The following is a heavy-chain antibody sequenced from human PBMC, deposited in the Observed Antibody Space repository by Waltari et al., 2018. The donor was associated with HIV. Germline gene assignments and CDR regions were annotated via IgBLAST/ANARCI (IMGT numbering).Heavy chain of an antibody. CDR1: GSTFNRFW. Sequence: EVQLVESGGGWVQPGGSLRLSCAASGSTFNRFWITWVRQCPGKGLEWVANIKQDGSDKYYVDSVKGRFTISRDNAKNSLYLQMNSLRAEDTAVYYCARDWITSGRLDTFDIWGQGTMVTVSS. D-gene: IGHD6-19*01. V-gene: IGHV3-7*01. CDR2: IKQDGSDK. CDR3: ARDWITSGRLDTFDI. J-gene: IGHJ3*02.